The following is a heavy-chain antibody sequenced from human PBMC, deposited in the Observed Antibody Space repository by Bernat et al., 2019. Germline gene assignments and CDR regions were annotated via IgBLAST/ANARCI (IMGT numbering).Heavy chain of an antibody. V-gene: IGHV4-38-2*02. D-gene: IGHD1-7*01. Sequence: QVQLQESGPGLVKPSETLSLTCAVSGYSISSGYYWGWIRQPPGKGLEWIGSIYHSGSTYYNPSLKSRVTISVDTYKNQFSLKLSSVTAADTAVYYCARDEGGVTGTTSVDPWGQGTLVTVSS. CDR2: IYHSGST. CDR3: ARDEGGVTGTTSVDP. CDR1: GYSISSGYY. J-gene: IGHJ5*02.